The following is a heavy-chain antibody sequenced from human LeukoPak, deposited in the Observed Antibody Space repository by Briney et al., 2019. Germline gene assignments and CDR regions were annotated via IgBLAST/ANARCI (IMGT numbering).Heavy chain of an antibody. CDR3: ARDVHYYGTGWKYYFEY. J-gene: IGHJ4*02. CDR2: MWFDGSNQ. CDR1: GFTIRDYH. D-gene: IGHD6-19*01. V-gene: IGHV3-33*01. Sequence: GRSLRRSCAASGFTIRDYHMNWVRQAPGKGLEWVAVMWFDGSNQYYADSVRGRFTISRDNSNNMLYLQMNSLRVEDTAVYFCARDVHYYGTGWKYYFEYWGQGALVTVSS.